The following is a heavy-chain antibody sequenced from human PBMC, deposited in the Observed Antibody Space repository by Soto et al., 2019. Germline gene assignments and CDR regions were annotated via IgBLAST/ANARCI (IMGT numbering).Heavy chain of an antibody. CDR2: ITGSGGDT. D-gene: IGHD1-26*01. V-gene: IGHV3-23*01. J-gene: IGHJ2*01. CDR1: GFTFSSYT. Sequence: EVQLLESGGGLVQPGGSLRLSCAASGFTFSSYTVSWVRQAPGKGLEWVSSITGSGGDTYYADSVKGRFIISRDNSKNTLFLQINSLRAEDTALYYCAKEGGLQFWYFDLWGRGTLLTVSS. CDR3: AKEGGLQFWYFDL.